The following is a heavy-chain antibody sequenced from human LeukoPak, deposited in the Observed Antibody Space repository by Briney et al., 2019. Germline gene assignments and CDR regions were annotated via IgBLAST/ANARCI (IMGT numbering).Heavy chain of an antibody. J-gene: IGHJ4*02. V-gene: IGHV4-59*01. Sequence: PSETLSLTCTVSDDSMSRYYWNWIRQPPGKGLEWIGYVYYSGGTNYNPSLKSRVTISLDTSKNQFSLKLSSVTAADTAVYYCARRANTAPPYYFDYWGQGTLVTVSS. CDR2: VYYSGGT. CDR1: DDSMSRYY. D-gene: IGHD5-18*01. CDR3: ARRANTAPPYYFDY.